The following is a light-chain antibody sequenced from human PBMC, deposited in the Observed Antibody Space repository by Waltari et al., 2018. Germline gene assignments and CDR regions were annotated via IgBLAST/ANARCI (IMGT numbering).Light chain of an antibody. J-gene: IGKJ4*01. Sequence: DVVMTQTPFSLSVTPGQPASISCQSSQSLLYRDGTTYLYWCLQKPGQSPHLLIYEVSSRVSGVPDRFSGSGSGTDFTLKISRVEAEDVGVYYCMQAIHLPLTFGGGTKVEIK. CDR2: EVS. CDR3: MQAIHLPLT. CDR1: QSLLYRDGTTY. V-gene: IGKV2-29*02.